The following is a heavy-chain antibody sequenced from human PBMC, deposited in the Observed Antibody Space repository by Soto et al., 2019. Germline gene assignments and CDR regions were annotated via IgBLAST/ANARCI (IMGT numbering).Heavy chain of an antibody. CDR1: GFTFSSYS. J-gene: IGHJ3*02. CDR2: ISSSSSYI. D-gene: IGHD2-2*01. V-gene: IGHV3-21*01. Sequence: EVQLVESGGGLVKPGGSLRLSCAASGFTFSSYSMNWVRQAPGKGLEWVSSISSSSSYIYYADSVKGRFTISRDNAKNSLYLQMNSLRAEDTAVYYCARDRVEGYCSSTSCYFNDAFDIWGQGTMVTVCS. CDR3: ARDRVEGYCSSTSCYFNDAFDI.